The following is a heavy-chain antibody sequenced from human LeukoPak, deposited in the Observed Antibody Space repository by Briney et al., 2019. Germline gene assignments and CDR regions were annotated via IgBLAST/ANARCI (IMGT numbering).Heavy chain of an antibody. CDR1: GFTFDDYA. CDR3: AKDKGQWLSLYYFDN. Sequence: ALRLSCAASGFTFDDYAIHWVRQAPGKGLEWVAGISYNSDTIRYADSVKGRFTIPRDNAKKSLYLQMNSLRAEDTALYYCAKDKGQWLSLYYFDNWGQGTLVTVSS. V-gene: IGHV3-9*01. CDR2: ISYNSDTI. J-gene: IGHJ4*02. D-gene: IGHD6-19*01.